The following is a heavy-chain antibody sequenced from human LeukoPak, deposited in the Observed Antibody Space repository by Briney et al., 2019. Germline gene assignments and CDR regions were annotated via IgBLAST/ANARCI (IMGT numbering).Heavy chain of an antibody. CDR2: ISGSGGST. D-gene: IGHD5-18*01. J-gene: IGHJ4*02. CDR1: GFTFSSYG. Sequence: GRSLRLSCAASGFTFSSYGMHWVRQAPGKGLEWVSAISGSGGSTYYADSVKGRFTISRDNSKNTLYLQMNSLRAEDTAVYYCAKDSPATAMVPDYWGQGTLVTVSS. V-gene: IGHV3-23*01. CDR3: AKDSPATAMVPDY.